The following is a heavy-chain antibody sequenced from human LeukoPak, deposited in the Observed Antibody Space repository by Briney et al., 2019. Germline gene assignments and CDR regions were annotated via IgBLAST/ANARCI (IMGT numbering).Heavy chain of an antibody. V-gene: IGHV3-30-3*01. CDR3: ASTVTIPTRAFDI. CDR1: GFTFSSYA. CDR2: ISYDGSNK. J-gene: IGHJ3*02. Sequence: PGRSLRLSCAASGFTFSSYAMHWVRQAPGKGLEWVAVISYDGSNKYYADSVKGRFTISRDNSKNTLYLQMNSLRAEDTAVYYCASTVTIPTRAFDIWGQGTMVTVSS. D-gene: IGHD3-3*01.